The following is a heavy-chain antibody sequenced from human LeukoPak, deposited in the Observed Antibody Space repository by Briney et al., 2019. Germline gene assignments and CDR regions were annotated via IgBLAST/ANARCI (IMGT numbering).Heavy chain of an antibody. Sequence: SETLSLTCGVSGYSISSGYYWGWIRQPPGKGLEWIGSIYHSGSTYYNPSLKSRVTISVDTSKNQFSLKLSSVTAADTAVYYCARLRWFGEFDYWGQGTLVTVSS. CDR2: IYHSGST. V-gene: IGHV4-38-2*01. J-gene: IGHJ4*02. CDR3: ARLRWFGEFDY. CDR1: GYSISSGYY. D-gene: IGHD3-10*01.